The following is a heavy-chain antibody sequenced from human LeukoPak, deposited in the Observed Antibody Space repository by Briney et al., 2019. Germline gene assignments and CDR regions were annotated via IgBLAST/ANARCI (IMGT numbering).Heavy chain of an antibody. CDR2: IGSTTNSI. J-gene: IGHJ6*03. V-gene: IGHV3-48*03. D-gene: IGHD5-12*01. Sequence: PGGSLRLSCAASGFSFSSYEMNWVRQAPGKGLEWVSYIGSTTNSIYYADSVKGRFTISRDNAKKSLHLQMNSLRAEDTAVYYCARDEYSGLCYYMDVWGKGTTVTVSS. CDR3: ARDEYSGLCYYMDV. CDR1: GFSFSSYE.